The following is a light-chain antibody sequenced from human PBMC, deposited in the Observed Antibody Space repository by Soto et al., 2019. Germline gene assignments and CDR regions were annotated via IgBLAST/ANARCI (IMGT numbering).Light chain of an antibody. CDR3: QHYHNWPPWT. CDR1: QSVSSN. V-gene: IGKV3-15*01. CDR2: GAS. Sequence: EIVMTQSPATLSVSPGERATLSCRASQSVSSNLAWYQQKPGQAPRLLIYGASTRATGIPARFSGSGSGTKFTLTISSLQSEDFCSYYCQHYHNWPPWTFGQGTKVEVK. J-gene: IGKJ1*01.